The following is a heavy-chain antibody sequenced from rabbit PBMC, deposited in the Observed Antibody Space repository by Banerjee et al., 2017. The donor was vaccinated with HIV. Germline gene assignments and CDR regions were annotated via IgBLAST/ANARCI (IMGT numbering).Heavy chain of an antibody. D-gene: IGHD2-1*01. Sequence: QEQLVESGGGLVQPEGSLTLTCKASGFDFSSNAMCWVRQAPGKGLEWIACINSSSGNTVYATWAKGRFTISKTSSTTVTLQMTSLTAADTATYFCVRGYDDYGDYFNLWGPGTLVTVS. CDR1: GFDFSSNA. CDR2: INSSSGNT. J-gene: IGHJ4*01. V-gene: IGHV1S45*01. CDR3: VRGYDDYGDYFNL.